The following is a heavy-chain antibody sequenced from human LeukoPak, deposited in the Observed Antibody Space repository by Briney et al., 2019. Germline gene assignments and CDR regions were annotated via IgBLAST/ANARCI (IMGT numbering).Heavy chain of an antibody. CDR3: ARGMYQLEK. J-gene: IGHJ4*02. CDR2: ITGSGGST. Sequence: GGTLRLSCAASGFTFSSYGMSWVRQAPGKGLEWVSTITGSGGSTYYADSVKGRFTIFRDNSKNTLYLQMNSLRAEDTAVYYCARGMYQLEKWGQGTLVTVSS. V-gene: IGHV3-23*01. D-gene: IGHD1-1*01. CDR1: GFTFSSYG.